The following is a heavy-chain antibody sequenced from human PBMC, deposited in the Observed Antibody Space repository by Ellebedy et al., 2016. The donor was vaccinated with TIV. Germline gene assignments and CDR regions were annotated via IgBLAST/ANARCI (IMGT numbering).Heavy chain of an antibody. D-gene: IGHD5-18*01. J-gene: IGHJ6*02. CDR3: ARDGYAYATDV. V-gene: IGHV3-7*01. Sequence: GESLKISCAASGFTYSTYWMSWVRQAPGKGLEWVANMNGDGSEKYYVDSVRGRFTISRDNAKDSLYLQMSSLRAEDTALYYFARDGYAYATDVWGQGATVTVSS. CDR2: MNGDGSEK. CDR1: GFTYSTYW.